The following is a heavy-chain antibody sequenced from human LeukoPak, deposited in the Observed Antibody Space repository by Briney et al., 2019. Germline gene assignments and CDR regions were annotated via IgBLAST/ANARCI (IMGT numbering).Heavy chain of an antibody. V-gene: IGHV1-46*01. CDR3: ASATEGAYCYDSSGYYAFDI. CDR2: INPSGGST. CDR1: GYTFTSYY. D-gene: IGHD3-22*01. Sequence: GASVKVSCKASGYTFTSYYMHWVRQAPGQGLEWMGIINPSGGSTSYAQKFQGRVTMTRDTSTGTVYMELSSLRSEDTAVYYCASATEGAYCYDSSGYYAFDIWGQGTMVTVSS. J-gene: IGHJ3*02.